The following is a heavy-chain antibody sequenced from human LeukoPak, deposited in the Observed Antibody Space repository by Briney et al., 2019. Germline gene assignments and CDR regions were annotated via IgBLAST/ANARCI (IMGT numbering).Heavy chain of an antibody. J-gene: IGHJ5*02. D-gene: IGHD3-3*01. CDR1: GASISSYY. V-gene: IGHV4-4*07. CDR2: MYTSGST. CDR3: ARTSEDFWSGWFDP. Sequence: SETLSLTCTVSGASISSYYWSWVRQPAGKGLEWVGLMYTSGSTNYNPSLKSRVTMSIDTSKNQLSLRLSSVTAADTAVYYCARTSEDFWSGWFDPWGQGTLVTVSS.